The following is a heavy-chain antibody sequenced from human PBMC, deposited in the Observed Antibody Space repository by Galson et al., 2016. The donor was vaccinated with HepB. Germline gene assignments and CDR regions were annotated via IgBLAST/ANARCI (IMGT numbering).Heavy chain of an antibody. V-gene: IGHV3-33*01. CDR2: IWYDGGNK. CDR1: GFTFSSYG. J-gene: IGHJ6*02. Sequence: SLRLSCAASGFTFSSYGMHWVRQAPGKGLEWVAVIWYDGGNKYYADSVKGRFTISRDNSKNTLYLQMNSLRAEDPAVYYCAGGGVVVAATSYYYYGMDVWGQGTTVTVSS. D-gene: IGHD2-15*01. CDR3: AGGGVVVAATSYYYYGMDV.